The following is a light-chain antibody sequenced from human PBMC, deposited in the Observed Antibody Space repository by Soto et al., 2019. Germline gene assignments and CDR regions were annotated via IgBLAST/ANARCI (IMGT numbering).Light chain of an antibody. CDR1: QSVRTTY. Sequence: EIVLTQSPGTLALSPGERATLSCRASQSVRTTYLAWCQQKVGQAPRLLIYGASNRATVIPERFSGSGSGTDFTLTIIRLEPEDFAVYYCQQYGSSPPVTFGGGTKVEIK. V-gene: IGKV3-20*01. J-gene: IGKJ4*01. CDR3: QQYGSSPPVT. CDR2: GAS.